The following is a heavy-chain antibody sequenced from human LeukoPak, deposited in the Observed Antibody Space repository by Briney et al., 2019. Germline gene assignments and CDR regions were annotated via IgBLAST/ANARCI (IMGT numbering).Heavy chain of an antibody. CDR3: ARDREYQLLGFYYYYYMDV. CDR1: GYTFTXXX. Sequence: SVXXSCKASGYTFTXXXISWVXXAXXQGLXWMXWISAYNGNTNYAQKLQGRVTMTTDTSTSTAYMELRSLRSDDTAVYYCARDREYQLLGFYYYYYMDVWGKGTTVTVSS. V-gene: IGHV1-18*01. CDR2: ISAYNGNT. J-gene: IGHJ6*03. D-gene: IGHD2-2*01.